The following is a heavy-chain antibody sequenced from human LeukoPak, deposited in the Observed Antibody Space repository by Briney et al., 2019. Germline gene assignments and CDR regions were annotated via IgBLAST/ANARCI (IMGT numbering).Heavy chain of an antibody. CDR2: IKQDGSDK. V-gene: IGHV3-7*05. CDR1: GFTFSSYW. CDR3: AKDTTTSGARFDY. J-gene: IGHJ4*02. D-gene: IGHD2-15*01. Sequence: PGGSLRLSCAASGFTFSSYWMSWVRQAPGKGLEWVANIKQDGSDKYYVDSVKGRFTISRDNSKNSLYLQMNSLRTEDTALYYCAKDTTTSGARFDYWGQGTLVTVSS.